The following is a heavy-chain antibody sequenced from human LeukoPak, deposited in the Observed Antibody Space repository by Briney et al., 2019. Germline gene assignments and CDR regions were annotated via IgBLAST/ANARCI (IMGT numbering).Heavy chain of an antibody. CDR1: GYTFTRFE. CDR2: VNPDSGKT. CDR3: ARGVAGGDF. J-gene: IGHJ4*02. V-gene: IGHV1-8*01. Sequence: ASVKVSCKASGYTFTRFEINWVRQPPGQGLGWMGWVNPDSGKTAYALKFQDRLIMTTNISLSTVYMELASLKSEDTAVYYCARGVAGGDFWGQGTLVTVSS. D-gene: IGHD6-19*01.